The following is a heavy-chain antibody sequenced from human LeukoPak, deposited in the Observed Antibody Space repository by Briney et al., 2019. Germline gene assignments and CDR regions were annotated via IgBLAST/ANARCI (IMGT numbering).Heavy chain of an antibody. CDR1: GFTFTTYS. D-gene: IGHD4-17*01. CDR2: ITTTSSII. CDR3: ARDWTVTMDY. Sequence: DPGGSLRLSCAASGFTFTTYSMNWVRQAPGKGLEWVSYITTTSSIIYYADSVKGRFTISRDNAKNSLYLQMNSLRAEDMAVYYCARDWTVTMDYWGQGTLVTVSS. V-gene: IGHV3-48*01. J-gene: IGHJ4*02.